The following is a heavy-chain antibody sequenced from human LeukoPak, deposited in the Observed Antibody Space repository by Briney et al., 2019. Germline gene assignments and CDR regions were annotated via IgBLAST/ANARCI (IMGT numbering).Heavy chain of an antibody. CDR2: ISSSGSTI. Sequence: GGSLRLSYAASGFTFSDYYMSWIRQAPGKGLEWVSYISSSGSTIYYADSVKGRFTISRDNAKNSLYLQMNSLRAEDTAVYYCARDKTYYYDSSGSSWGQGTLVTVSS. J-gene: IGHJ4*02. CDR3: ARDKTYYYDSSGSS. V-gene: IGHV3-11*01. D-gene: IGHD3-22*01. CDR1: GFTFSDYY.